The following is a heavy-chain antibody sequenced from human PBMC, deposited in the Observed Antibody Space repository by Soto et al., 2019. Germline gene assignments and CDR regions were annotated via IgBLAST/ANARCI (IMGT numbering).Heavy chain of an antibody. CDR2: INSDGSST. Sequence: GGSLRLSCAASGFTFSSYWMHWVRQAPGKGLVWVSRINSDGSSTSYADSVKGRFTISRDNAKNTLYLQMNSLRAEDTAVHYCARGPRGLYFDYWGQGTLVTVSS. J-gene: IGHJ4*02. V-gene: IGHV3-74*01. CDR1: GFTFSSYW. D-gene: IGHD4-17*01. CDR3: ARGPRGLYFDY.